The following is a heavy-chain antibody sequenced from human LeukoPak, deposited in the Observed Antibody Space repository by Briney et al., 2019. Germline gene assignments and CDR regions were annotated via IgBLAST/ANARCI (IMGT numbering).Heavy chain of an antibody. CDR1: GYTFTGYY. D-gene: IGHD1-26*01. Sequence: GASVKVSCKASGYTFTGYYMHWVRQAPGQGLEWMGWINPNSGGTNYAQKFQGRVTMTRDTSITTAYMELSRLRSDDTAVYYCAKEGSGSYNWYFDLWGRGTLVTVSS. CDR2: INPNSGGT. CDR3: AKEGSGSYNWYFDL. J-gene: IGHJ2*01. V-gene: IGHV1-2*02.